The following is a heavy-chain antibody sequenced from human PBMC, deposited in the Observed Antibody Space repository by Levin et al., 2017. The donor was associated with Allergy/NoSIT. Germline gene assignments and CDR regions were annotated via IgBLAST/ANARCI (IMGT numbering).Heavy chain of an antibody. CDR1: GFTFTSYV. CDR2: ISGSGDST. J-gene: IGHJ4*02. D-gene: IGHD3-22*01. Sequence: GGSLRLSCAASGFTFTSYVMSWVRQAPGKWLEWVSAISGSGDSTYYTDSVKGRFTLSRDNSKNTVFLQMDGLRAEDTAIYYCARRACSSVSCHYFNYWGQGTLVTVSS. CDR3: ARRACSSVSCHYFNY. V-gene: IGHV3-23*01.